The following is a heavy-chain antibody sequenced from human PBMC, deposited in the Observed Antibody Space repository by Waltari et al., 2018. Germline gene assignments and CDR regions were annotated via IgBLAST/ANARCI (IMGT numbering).Heavy chain of an antibody. Sequence: EVQLVESGGGLVQPGGSLRLSCAASGFIFSIYERNWVRQTPGKGREGVSYVSVSGKTMYNVDSVKGRFTISRDNAKNSLHLQMNSLRAEDTAVYYCARAYSGSYYRYFEYWGQGALVTVSS. D-gene: IGHD1-26*01. CDR3: ARAYSGSYYRYFEY. V-gene: IGHV3-48*03. J-gene: IGHJ1*01. CDR2: VSVSGKTM. CDR1: GFIFSIYE.